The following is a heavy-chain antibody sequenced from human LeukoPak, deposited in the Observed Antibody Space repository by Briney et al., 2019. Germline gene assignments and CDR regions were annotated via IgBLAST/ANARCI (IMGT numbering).Heavy chain of an antibody. V-gene: IGHV3-7*05. CDR2: IKQDGSEK. J-gene: IGHJ4*02. CDR1: GFTFTTYW. Sequence: GGSLRLSCAASGFTFTTYWMSWVRRAPGKGLEWVANIKQDGSEKYYVDSVKGRFTISRDNAKNSLYLQMNSLRAEDTAVYYCARGPYYGSGSYYGDYWGQGTLVTVSS. D-gene: IGHD3-10*01. CDR3: ARGPYYGSGSYYGDY.